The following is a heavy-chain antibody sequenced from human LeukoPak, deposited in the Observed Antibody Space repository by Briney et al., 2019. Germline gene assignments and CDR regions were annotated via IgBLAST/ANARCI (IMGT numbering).Heavy chain of an antibody. CDR1: GFTFDDYG. Sequence: PGGSLRLSCAASGFTFDDYGMSWVRQAPGKGLEWVSGINWNGGSTGYADSVKGRFTISRDNVKNSLYLQMNSLRAEDTALYHCARVQDWGMSGAFDIWGQGTMVTVSS. D-gene: IGHD7-27*01. V-gene: IGHV3-20*01. CDR3: ARVQDWGMSGAFDI. J-gene: IGHJ3*02. CDR2: INWNGGST.